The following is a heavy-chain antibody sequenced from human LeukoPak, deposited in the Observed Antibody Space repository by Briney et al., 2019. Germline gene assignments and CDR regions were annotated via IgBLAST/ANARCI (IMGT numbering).Heavy chain of an antibody. CDR2: IRYDGSNK. CDR1: GFTFSSYG. D-gene: IGHD2-15*01. J-gene: IGHJ3*02. CDR3: ARGATDAFDI. V-gene: IGHV3-30*02. Sequence: GGSLRLSCAASGFTFSSYGMHWVRQALGKGLEWVAFIRYDGSNKYYADSVKGRFTISRDNSKNTLYLQMNSLRAEDTAVYYCARGATDAFDIWGQGTMVTVPS.